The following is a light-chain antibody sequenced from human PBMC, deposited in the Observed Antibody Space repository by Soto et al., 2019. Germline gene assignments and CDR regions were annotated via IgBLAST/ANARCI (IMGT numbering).Light chain of an antibody. CDR3: AAWDDSLNGPV. Sequence: QSVLTQPPSASGPPGQTVTISCSGSSSNIGLNDVHWYRQLSGTAPQILIYDTNQQATGVPDRFSGSRSGTSASLAIHGLQSEDEADYHCAAWDDSLNGPVFGGGTKLTVL. J-gene: IGLJ2*01. CDR1: SSNIGLND. V-gene: IGLV1-44*01. CDR2: DTN.